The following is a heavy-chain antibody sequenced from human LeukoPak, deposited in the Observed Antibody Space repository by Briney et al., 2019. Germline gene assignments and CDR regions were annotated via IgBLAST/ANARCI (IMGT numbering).Heavy chain of an antibody. Sequence: PGGSLRLSCAASGFTFSSYGMHWVRQAPGKGLEWVAVISYDGSNKYYADSVKGRFTISRDNSKNTLYLQMNSLRAEDTAVYYCARSRLSDAFDIWGQGTMVTVSS. CDR2: ISYDGSNK. D-gene: IGHD2-2*01. J-gene: IGHJ3*02. V-gene: IGHV3-30*03. CDR3: ARSRLSDAFDI. CDR1: GFTFSSYG.